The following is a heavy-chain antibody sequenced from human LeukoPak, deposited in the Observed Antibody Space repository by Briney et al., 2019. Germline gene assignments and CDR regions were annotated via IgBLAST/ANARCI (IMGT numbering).Heavy chain of an antibody. CDR1: GGSISSSSYH. D-gene: IGHD2-21*02. CDR2: IFCSGRT. Sequence: SGTLSLTCAVSGGSISSSSYHWGWIRQPPGKGLEWIGNIFCSGRTYYNASLKSRVTISVDTSKNQFSLKLRSVTAADTAVYYCAGLVVGTATIDYWGQGTLVTVSS. V-gene: IGHV4-39*01. J-gene: IGHJ4*02. CDR3: AGLVVGTATIDY.